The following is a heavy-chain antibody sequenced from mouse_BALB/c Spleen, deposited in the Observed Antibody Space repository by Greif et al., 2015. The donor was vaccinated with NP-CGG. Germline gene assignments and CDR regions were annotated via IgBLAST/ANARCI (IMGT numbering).Heavy chain of an antibody. Sequence: EVNVVESGGGLVKPGGSLKLSCAASGFTFSSYAMSWVRQTPEKRLEWVASISSGGSTYYPDSVKGRFTISRDNARNILYLQMSSLRSEDTAMYYCARGGYGNPFAYWGQGTLVTVSA. CDR3: ARGGYGNPFAY. V-gene: IGHV5-6-5*01. CDR1: GFTFSSYA. D-gene: IGHD2-1*01. CDR2: ISSGGST. J-gene: IGHJ3*01.